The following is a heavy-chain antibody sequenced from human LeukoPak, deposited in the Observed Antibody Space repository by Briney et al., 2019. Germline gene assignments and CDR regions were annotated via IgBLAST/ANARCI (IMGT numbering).Heavy chain of an antibody. J-gene: IGHJ3*02. V-gene: IGHV1-3*01. CDR1: GYTFTSYA. Sequence: ASVKVSCKASGYTFTSYAMHWVRQAPGQRLEWMGWINAGNGNTKYSQKFQGRVTITRDTSASTAYMELSSLRSEDTAVYYCGSGSGYDWDAFDIWGQGTMVTVSS. CDR3: GSGSGYDWDAFDI. D-gene: IGHD5-12*01. CDR2: INAGNGNT.